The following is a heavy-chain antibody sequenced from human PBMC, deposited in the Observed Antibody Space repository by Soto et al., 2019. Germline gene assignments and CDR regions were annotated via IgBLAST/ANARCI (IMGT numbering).Heavy chain of an antibody. CDR3: ARELDEDTAMVTRPFDY. J-gene: IGHJ4*02. CDR2: IWYDGSNK. CDR1: GFTFISYG. Sequence: GGSLRLSCAASGFTFISYGMHWVRQAPGKGLEWVAVIWYDGSNKYYADSVKGRFTISRDNSKNTLYLQMNSLRAEDTAVYYCARELDEDTAMVTRPFDYWGQGTLVTVSS. V-gene: IGHV3-33*01. D-gene: IGHD5-18*01.